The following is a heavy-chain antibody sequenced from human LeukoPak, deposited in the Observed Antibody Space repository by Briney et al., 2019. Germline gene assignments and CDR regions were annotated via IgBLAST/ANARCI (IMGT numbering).Heavy chain of an antibody. V-gene: IGHV4-39*01. Sequence: SETLSLTCTASGGSISSSSYYWGWIRQPPGKGLEWIGSIYYSGSTYYNPSLKSRVTISVDTSKNQFSLKLSSVTAADTAVYYCARHLYAFDIWGQGTMVTVSS. CDR3: ARHLYAFDI. J-gene: IGHJ3*02. CDR1: GGSISSSSYY. CDR2: IYYSGST.